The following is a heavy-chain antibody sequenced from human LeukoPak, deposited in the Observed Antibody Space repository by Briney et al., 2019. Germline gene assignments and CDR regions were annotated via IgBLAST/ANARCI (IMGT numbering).Heavy chain of an antibody. J-gene: IGHJ4*02. CDR1: GGSISSYY. Sequence: PSETLSLTCTVSGGSISSYYWSWIRQPPGKGLEWIGYIYYSGSTNYNPSLKSRVTISVDTSKNQFSLKLSSVTAADTAVYYCARDLSLEGSSWFDYWGQGTLVTVSS. D-gene: IGHD6-13*01. CDR3: ARDLSLEGSSWFDY. CDR2: IYYSGST. V-gene: IGHV4-59*12.